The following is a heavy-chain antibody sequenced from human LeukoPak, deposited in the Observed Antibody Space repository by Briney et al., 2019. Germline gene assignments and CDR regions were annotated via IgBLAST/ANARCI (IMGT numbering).Heavy chain of an antibody. J-gene: IGHJ3*02. CDR1: GGSISSSSYY. CDR3: ARDHRNDFWSGYYAFDI. Sequence: SETLSLTCTVSGGSISSSSYYWGWIRQPPGKGLEWIGSIYYSGSTYYNPSLKSRVTISVDTSKNQFSLKLSSVTAADTAVYYCARDHRNDFWSGYYAFDIWGQGTMVTVSS. D-gene: IGHD3-3*01. CDR2: IYYSGST. V-gene: IGHV4-39*07.